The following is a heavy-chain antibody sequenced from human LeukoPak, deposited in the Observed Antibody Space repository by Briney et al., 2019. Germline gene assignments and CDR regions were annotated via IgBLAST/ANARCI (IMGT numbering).Heavy chain of an antibody. D-gene: IGHD3-10*01. CDR3: ARDSITMVRGSVWDV. CDR1: GFTFRNYA. V-gene: IGHV3-23*01. Sequence: GGSLRLSCAASGFTFRNYAMSWVRQAPGKGLEWVSVISGSGGSTHYSDSVKGRFTISRDNSKSTLYLQMNSLRAEDTAVYYCARDSITMVRGSVWDVWGKGTTVTVSS. CDR2: ISGSGGST. J-gene: IGHJ6*04.